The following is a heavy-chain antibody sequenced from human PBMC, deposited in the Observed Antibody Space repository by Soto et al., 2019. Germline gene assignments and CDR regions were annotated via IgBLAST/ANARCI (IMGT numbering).Heavy chain of an antibody. CDR2: NNAGNGNT. D-gene: IGHD2-21*01. Sequence: ASVKVSCKASGYSFTSNAMHWVRQAPGQRLEWMGWNNAGNGNTRYSQKFQGRVTITRDTSASTVYMELSSLRSEDTAVYYCARVYCGGDCYYNGMDVWGQGTTVTVSS. V-gene: IGHV1-3*01. J-gene: IGHJ6*02. CDR1: GYSFTSNA. CDR3: ARVYCGGDCYYNGMDV.